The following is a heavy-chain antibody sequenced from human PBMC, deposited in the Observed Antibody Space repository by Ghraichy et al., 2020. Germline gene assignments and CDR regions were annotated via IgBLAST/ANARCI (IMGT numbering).Heavy chain of an antibody. CDR2: ITGSGGST. Sequence: GGSLRLSCAASGFTFSNYAMSWVRQAPGKGLEWVSTITGSGGSTYYADSVRGRFTISTDNSKNTLYLQMHSLRAEDTAVYYCAKFSPPYGMDVWGQGTTVTV. J-gene: IGHJ6*02. CDR3: AKFSPPYGMDV. V-gene: IGHV3-23*01. CDR1: GFTFSNYA.